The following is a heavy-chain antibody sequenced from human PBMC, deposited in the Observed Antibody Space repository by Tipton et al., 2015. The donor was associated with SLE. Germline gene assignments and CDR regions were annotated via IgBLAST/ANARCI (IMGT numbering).Heavy chain of an antibody. CDR2: IHSGAGGT. V-gene: IGHV3-23*03. J-gene: IGHJ4*02. Sequence: SLRLSCAASAFTFSSYAMSWVRQAPGKGLEWVSVIHSGAGGTYYADSVKGRFTISRDNSKNTLYLQMNSLRAEDTAVYYCARYIVVVRYFDYWGQGALVTVSS. CDR1: AFTFSSYA. D-gene: IGHD2-21*01. CDR3: ARYIVVVRYFDY.